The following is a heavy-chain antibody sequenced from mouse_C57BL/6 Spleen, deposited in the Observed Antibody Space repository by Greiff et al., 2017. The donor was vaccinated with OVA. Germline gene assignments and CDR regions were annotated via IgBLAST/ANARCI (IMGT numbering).Heavy chain of an antibody. CDR1: GYAFSSYW. V-gene: IGHV1-80*01. D-gene: IGHD3-1*01. J-gene: IGHJ4*01. CDR3: ARRPSGYAMDY. CDR2: IYPGDGDT. Sequence: VQLQESGAELVKPGASVKISCKASGYAFSSYWMNWVKQRPGKGLEWIGQIYPGDGDTNYNGKFKGKATLTADKSSSTAYMQLSSLTSEDSAVYFCARRPSGYAMDYWGQGTSVTVSS.